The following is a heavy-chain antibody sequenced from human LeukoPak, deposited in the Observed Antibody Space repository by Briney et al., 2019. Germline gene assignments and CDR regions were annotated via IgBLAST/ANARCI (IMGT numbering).Heavy chain of an antibody. CDR2: ISSDGTTK. J-gene: IGHJ4*02. CDR1: GFTFSNYG. Sequence: GGSLRLSCEASGFTFSNYGMHWVRQAPGKGLEWVAVISSDGTTKYYGDSVKGRFTVSRDSSKNTLYLQMNSLRAEDTAVYYCAKDRSYLNEDYWGQGTLVTVSS. D-gene: IGHD3-10*01. CDR3: AKDRSYLNEDY. V-gene: IGHV3-30*18.